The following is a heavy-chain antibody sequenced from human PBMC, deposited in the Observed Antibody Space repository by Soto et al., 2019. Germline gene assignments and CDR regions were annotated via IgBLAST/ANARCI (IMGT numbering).Heavy chain of an antibody. CDR2: IIPILGIA. J-gene: IGHJ2*01. V-gene: IGHV1-69*08. CDR1: GGTFSSYT. CDR3: ARDTSVVRGVIITGNWYSIS. Sequence: QVQLVQSGAEVKKPGSSVKVSCKASGGTFSSYTISWVRQAPGQGLEWMGRIIPILGIANYAQKFQGRVTITADKSTSTAYMELSSLRSEDTAVYYCARDTSVVRGVIITGNWYSISGAVAPWSLSPQ. D-gene: IGHD3-10*01.